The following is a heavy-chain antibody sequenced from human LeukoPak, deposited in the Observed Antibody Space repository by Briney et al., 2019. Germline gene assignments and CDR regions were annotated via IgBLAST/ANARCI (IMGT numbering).Heavy chain of an antibody. J-gene: IGHJ4*02. CDR1: GGSISGHY. Sequence: PSETLSLTCTVSGGSISGHYWSWVRQPPGKGLEWIGYIYYSGSTNYNPSLKSRVTISVDTSKNQFSLKLSSVTAADTAVYYCARFGRGLDYWGQGTLATVSS. V-gene: IGHV4-59*11. CDR2: IYYSGST. D-gene: IGHD3-16*01. CDR3: ARFGRGLDY.